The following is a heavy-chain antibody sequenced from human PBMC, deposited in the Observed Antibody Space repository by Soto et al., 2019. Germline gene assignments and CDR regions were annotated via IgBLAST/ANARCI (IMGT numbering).Heavy chain of an antibody. CDR3: ARAGIAVAGMYY. J-gene: IGHJ4*02. CDR1: GGSFSGYY. CDR2: INHSGST. D-gene: IGHD6-19*01. Sequence: QVQLQQWGAGLLKPSETLSLTCAVYGGSFSGYYWSWIRQPPGKGLGWIGEINHSGSTNYNPSLKRRVTISVDTSKNQFSLKLSSVTAADTAVYYCARAGIAVAGMYYWGQGTLVTVSS. V-gene: IGHV4-34*01.